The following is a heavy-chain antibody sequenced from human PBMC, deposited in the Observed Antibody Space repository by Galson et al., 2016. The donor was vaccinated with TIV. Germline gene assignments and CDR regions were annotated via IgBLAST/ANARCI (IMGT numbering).Heavy chain of an antibody. Sequence: SLRLSCAASGFTFSRYGIHWVRQAPGKGLEWVAVISYDGTKTYYADSVKGRFTISRDNFKNMLYLQMDSLRVEDTAVYYCAKGGNYGSGRSLDYGGQGTLVTVSS. CDR3: AKGGNYGSGRSLDY. V-gene: IGHV3-30*18. CDR2: ISYDGTKT. CDR1: GFTFSRYG. J-gene: IGHJ4*02. D-gene: IGHD3-10*01.